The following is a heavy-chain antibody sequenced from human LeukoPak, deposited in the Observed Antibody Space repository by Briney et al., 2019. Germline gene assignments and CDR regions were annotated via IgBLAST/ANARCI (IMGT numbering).Heavy chain of an antibody. CDR3: ASQYTSSRIFDD. CDR2: ISYDGSNK. Sequence: PGGSLRLSCAASGFTFSSYGMHWVRQAPGKGLEWVAVISYDGSNKYYADSVKGRFTISRDNAKNSLYLQMNSLRAEGTAVYFCASQYTSSRIFDDWGQGTLVTVSS. V-gene: IGHV3-30*03. D-gene: IGHD6-13*01. J-gene: IGHJ4*02. CDR1: GFTFSSYG.